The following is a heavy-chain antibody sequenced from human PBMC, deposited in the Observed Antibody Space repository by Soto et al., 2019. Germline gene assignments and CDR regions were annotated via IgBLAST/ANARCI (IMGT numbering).Heavy chain of an antibody. CDR3: ARLKDTAMVHVDY. CDR2: INPNSGGT. Sequence: ASVKISCKASGYTFTGYYMHWVRQAPGQGLEWMGWINPNSGGTNYAQKFQGRVTMTRDTSISTAYMELSRLRSDDTAVYYCARLKDTAMVHVDYWGQGTLVTVSS. V-gene: IGHV1-2*02. J-gene: IGHJ4*02. D-gene: IGHD5-18*01. CDR1: GYTFTGYY.